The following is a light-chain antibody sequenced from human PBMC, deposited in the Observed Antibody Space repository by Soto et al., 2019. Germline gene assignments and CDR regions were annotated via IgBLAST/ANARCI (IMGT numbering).Light chain of an antibody. CDR1: QSINSW. Sequence: DIQLTQSPSTLSASVGDRVTITCRASQSINSWLAWYQQKPGKAPKLLIYKASTLKSGVPSRFSGSGSGTEFTLTISSLQPDDFATYYCQQYKTYSPWTFGQGTKVDIK. V-gene: IGKV1-5*03. CDR3: QQYKTYSPWT. CDR2: KAS. J-gene: IGKJ1*01.